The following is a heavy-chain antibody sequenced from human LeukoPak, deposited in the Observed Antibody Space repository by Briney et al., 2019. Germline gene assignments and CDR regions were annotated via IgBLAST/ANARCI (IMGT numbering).Heavy chain of an antibody. V-gene: IGHV4-61*02. CDR1: GGSISSGSYY. Sequence: SETLSLTCTVSGGSISSGSYYWSWIRQPAGKGLEWIGRIYTSGSTNYNPSLKSRVTISVDTSKNQFSLKLSSVTAADTAVYYCARDDFGDSGAFDIWGQGTMVTASS. CDR3: ARDDFGDSGAFDI. J-gene: IGHJ3*02. CDR2: IYTSGST. D-gene: IGHD3-3*01.